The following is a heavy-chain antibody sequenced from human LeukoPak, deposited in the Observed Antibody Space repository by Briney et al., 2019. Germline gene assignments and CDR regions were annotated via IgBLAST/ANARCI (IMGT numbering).Heavy chain of an antibody. CDR2: IYYSGST. V-gene: IGHV4-39*07. J-gene: IGHJ3*02. D-gene: IGHD3-16*01. CDR3: AREAPGGDAFDI. Sequence: SETLSLTCTVSGGSISSSSYYWGWIRQPPGKGLEWIGSIYYSGSTYYNPSLKSGVTISVDTSKNQSSLNLSSVTAADTAVYYCAREAPGGDAFDIWGQGTMVTVSS. CDR1: GGSISSSSYY.